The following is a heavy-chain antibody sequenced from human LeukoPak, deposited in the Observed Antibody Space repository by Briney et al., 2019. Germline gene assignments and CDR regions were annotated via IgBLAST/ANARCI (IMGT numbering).Heavy chain of an antibody. Sequence: PEGSLRLSCAASGFTFESSAMSWVRLAPGKGLAWVSTIDYSAKTTYNADSVKGRFTISRDNSKNTLYLQLTSLRVEDTAVYYCAKVATWTYFDSWGQGTLVTVS. D-gene: IGHD3/OR15-3a*01. CDR1: GFTFESSA. J-gene: IGHJ4*02. CDR2: IDYSAKTT. V-gene: IGHV3-23*01. CDR3: AKVATWTYFDS.